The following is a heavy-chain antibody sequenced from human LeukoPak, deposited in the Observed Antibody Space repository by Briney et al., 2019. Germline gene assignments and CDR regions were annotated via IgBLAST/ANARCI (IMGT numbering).Heavy chain of an antibody. CDR1: GFTFSSYS. V-gene: IGHV3-21*01. Sequence: PGGSLRLSCAASGFTFSSYSMNWVRQAPGKGLEWVSSISSSSSYLYYADSVKGRFTIARDNAKNSLYLQMNSLRAEDTAVYYCAELGITMIGGVWGKGTTVTISS. CDR3: AELGITMIGGV. D-gene: IGHD3-10*02. CDR2: ISSSSSYL. J-gene: IGHJ6*04.